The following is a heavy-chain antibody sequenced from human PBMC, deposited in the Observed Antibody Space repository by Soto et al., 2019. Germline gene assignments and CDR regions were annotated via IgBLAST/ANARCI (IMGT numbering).Heavy chain of an antibody. V-gene: IGHV6-1*01. J-gene: IGHJ6*02. CDR2: TYYRSKWYN. CDR1: GDSVSSNSAA. CDR3: ARARRGDYRSRGGYGMDV. D-gene: IGHD4-17*01. Sequence: SQTLSLTCAISGDSVSSNSAAWNWIRQSPSRGLEWLGRTYYRSKWYNDYAVSVKSRITINPDTSKNQFSLKLRSVTAADTAVYYCARARRGDYRSRGGYGMDVWGQGNTVTVSS.